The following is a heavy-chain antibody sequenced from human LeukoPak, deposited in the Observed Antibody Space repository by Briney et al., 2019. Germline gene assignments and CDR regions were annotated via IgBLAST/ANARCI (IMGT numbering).Heavy chain of an antibody. V-gene: IGHV1-2*02. CDR2: INPNGGGT. Sequence: GASVKVSCKASGYTXTGYYVHWVRQAPGQGLEWMGWINPNGGGTNYAQKFQGRVTMTRDTSIGTVYMELSRLRSDDTAVYYCARDDRNIGYYGSLDYWGQGTLVTVSS. J-gene: IGHJ4*02. CDR3: ARDDRNIGYYGSLDY. D-gene: IGHD3-22*01. CDR1: GYTXTGYY.